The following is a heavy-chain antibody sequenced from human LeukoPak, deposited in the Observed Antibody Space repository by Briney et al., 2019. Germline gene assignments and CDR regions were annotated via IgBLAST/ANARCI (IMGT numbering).Heavy chain of an antibody. CDR2: ISYDGSNK. Sequence: GRSLRLSCAASGFTFSSYAMHWVRQAPGKGLEWVAVISYDGSNKYYADSVKGRFTISRDNSKNTLYLQMNGLRAEDTAVYYCARAAYYYDSSGALDYWGQGTLVTVSS. J-gene: IGHJ4*02. V-gene: IGHV3-30*04. D-gene: IGHD3-22*01. CDR1: GFTFSSYA. CDR3: ARAAYYYDSSGALDY.